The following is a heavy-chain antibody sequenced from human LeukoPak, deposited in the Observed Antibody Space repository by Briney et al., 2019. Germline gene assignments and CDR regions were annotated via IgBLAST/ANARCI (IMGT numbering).Heavy chain of an antibody. V-gene: IGHV4-4*07. Sequence: SETLSLTCTVSGGSISSYCWSWNRQPAGKGLEWIGHIYTSGSTNYNPSLKSRVTMSVDTSKNQFSLKLSSVTAADTAVYYCARGVYYYDSSGYYVGTHDPWGQGTLVTVSS. J-gene: IGHJ5*02. D-gene: IGHD3-22*01. CDR1: GGSISSYC. CDR2: IYTSGST. CDR3: ARGVYYYDSSGYYVGTHDP.